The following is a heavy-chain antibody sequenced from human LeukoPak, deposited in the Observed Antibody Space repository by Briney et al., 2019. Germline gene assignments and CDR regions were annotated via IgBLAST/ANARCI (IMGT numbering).Heavy chain of an antibody. CDR1: GFTFSSYG. CDR3: ARSKSYDSSGYYFDY. V-gene: IGHV3-30*02. CDR2: IRWDGSIQ. D-gene: IGHD3-22*01. J-gene: IGHJ4*02. Sequence: PGGSLRLSCAASGFTFSSYGMHWVRQAPGKGLEWVAFIRWDGSIQYCADSVKGRFTISRDTSKDTLYLQMNSLRAEDTALYYCARSKSYDSSGYYFDYWGQGTLVTVPS.